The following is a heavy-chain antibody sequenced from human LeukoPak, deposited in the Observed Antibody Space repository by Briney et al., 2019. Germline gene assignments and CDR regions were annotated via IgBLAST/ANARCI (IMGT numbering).Heavy chain of an antibody. J-gene: IGHJ4*02. CDR1: GFTFSSYS. V-gene: IGHV3-21*01. CDR2: ISSSSSYI. CDR3: ARVKDYYDSSGLNDY. Sequence: GGSLRLSCAASGFTFSSYSMNWVRQAPGKGLEWVPSISSSSSYIYYADSVKGRFTISRDNAKNSLYLQMNSLRAEDTAVYYCARVKDYYDSSGLNDYWGQGTLVTVSS. D-gene: IGHD3-22*01.